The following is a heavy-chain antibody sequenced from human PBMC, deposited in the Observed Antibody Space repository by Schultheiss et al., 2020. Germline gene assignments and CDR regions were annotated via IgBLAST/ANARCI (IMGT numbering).Heavy chain of an antibody. D-gene: IGHD4-17*01. Sequence: ASVKVSCKASGYTFTTYAIHWVRQAPGQGLEWMGWINPNSGGTNYAQKFQGRVTMTRNTSISTAYMELSSLRSEDTAVYYCARANGDYRNWFDPWGQGTLVTVSS. CDR1: GYTFTTYA. V-gene: IGHV1-8*02. J-gene: IGHJ5*02. CDR3: ARANGDYRNWFDP. CDR2: INPNSGGT.